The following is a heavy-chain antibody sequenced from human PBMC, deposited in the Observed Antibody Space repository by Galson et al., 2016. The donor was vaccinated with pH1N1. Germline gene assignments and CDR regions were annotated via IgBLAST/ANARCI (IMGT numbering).Heavy chain of an antibody. CDR3: ARGRDYEILTGSSYYFDF. CDR1: NGSISSGDYF. D-gene: IGHD3-9*01. CDR2: IYYSGNT. Sequence: LSLTCTVSNGSISSGDYFWSWIRQPPGKGLEWIGYIYYSGNTYYTPSLKSRFTISLDTSKNQFSLRLTSVTATDTAIYYCARGRDYEILTGSSYYFDFWGQGTLVTVSS. V-gene: IGHV4-30-4*08. J-gene: IGHJ4*02.